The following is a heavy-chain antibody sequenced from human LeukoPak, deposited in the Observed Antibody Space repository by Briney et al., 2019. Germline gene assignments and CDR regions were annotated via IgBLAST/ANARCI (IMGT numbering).Heavy chain of an antibody. CDR1: GYTFTDYY. Sequence: ASVKVSCKASGYTFTDYYIHWVRQAPGQGLEWMGWINPDSGGTNYAQKFQGRVTMTRDTSITTAYMELTSLRSDDTAVYYCARDPTLVGATHFDSWGQGSLVTVSS. J-gene: IGHJ4*02. CDR3: ARDPTLVGATHFDS. CDR2: INPDSGGT. D-gene: IGHD1-26*01. V-gene: IGHV1-2*02.